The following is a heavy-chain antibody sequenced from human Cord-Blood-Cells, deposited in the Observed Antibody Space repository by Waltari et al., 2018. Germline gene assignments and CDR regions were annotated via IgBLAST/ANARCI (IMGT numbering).Heavy chain of an antibody. V-gene: IGHV1-8*03. D-gene: IGHD3-10*01. CDR3: ARGDRGVRGVINY. CDR1: GYTFTSYD. J-gene: IGHJ4*02. Sequence: QVQLVQSGAEVKKPGASVKVSCKASGYTFTSYDINWVRQATGQGLEWMGWMNPNSGNTGYAQNIQDRATITRNTSISTADMELSSLRSEDTAVYYCARGDRGVRGVINYWGQGTLVTVSS. CDR2: MNPNSGNT.